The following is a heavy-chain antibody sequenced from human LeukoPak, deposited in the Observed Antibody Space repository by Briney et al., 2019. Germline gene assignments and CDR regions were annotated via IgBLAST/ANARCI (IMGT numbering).Heavy chain of an antibody. CDR1: GYSFTSCW. V-gene: IGHV5-51*01. CDR3: ASSPKSSGWYLSFDY. CDR2: IYPDDSDT. D-gene: IGHD6-19*01. Sequence: PGESLKISCKGSGYSFTSCWIGWVRQMPGEGLEWVGIIYPDDSDTRYSPSFRGQVTISADKSISTAYLQWSSLKASDTAMYYCASSPKSSGWYLSFDYWGQGTLVTVSS. J-gene: IGHJ4*02.